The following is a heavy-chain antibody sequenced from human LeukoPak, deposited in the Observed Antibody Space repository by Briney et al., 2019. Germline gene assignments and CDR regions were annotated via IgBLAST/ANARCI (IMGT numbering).Heavy chain of an antibody. J-gene: IGHJ3*02. V-gene: IGHV3-21*01. CDR1: GFTYSSYS. Sequence: PGGSLRLSCAASGFTYSSYSMNWVRQAPRKGLEGVSSISGSSSYIYYADSVKGGFSISRHNAKNSLYLQMNSLRAEDTAVYYCARVPAGVIGMKDAFDIWGQGTMGTVSS. D-gene: IGHD3-16*02. CDR2: ISGSSSYI. CDR3: ARVPAGVIGMKDAFDI.